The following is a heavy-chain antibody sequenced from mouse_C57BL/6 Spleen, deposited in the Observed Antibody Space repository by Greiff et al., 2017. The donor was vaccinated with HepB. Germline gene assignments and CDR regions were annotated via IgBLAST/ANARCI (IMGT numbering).Heavy chain of an antibody. Sequence: QVQLQQPGAELVRPGSSVKLSCKASGYTFTSYWMHWVKQRPIQGLEWIGNIDPSDSETHYNQKFKGKATLTVDKSSSTAYMQLSSLTSEDSAVYYCARESSSGNFCDFDYWGQGTTPTVSS. J-gene: IGHJ2*01. CDR3: ARESSSGNFCDFDY. V-gene: IGHV1-52*01. D-gene: IGHD2-1*01. CDR1: GYTFTSYW. CDR2: IDPSDSET.